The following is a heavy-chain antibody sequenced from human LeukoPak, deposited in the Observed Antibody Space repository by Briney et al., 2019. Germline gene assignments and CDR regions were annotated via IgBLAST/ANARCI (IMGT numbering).Heavy chain of an antibody. J-gene: IGHJ4*02. V-gene: IGHV1-8*01. D-gene: IGHD2-2*01. CDR1: GYTFTSYD. Sequence: ASVKVSCKASGYTFTSYDINWVRRATGQGLEWMGWMNPNSGNTGYAQKFQGRVTMTEDTSTDTAYMELSSLRSEDTAVYYCATRWARYCSSTSCQPFDYWGQGTLVTVSS. CDR2: MNPNSGNT. CDR3: ATRWARYCSSTSCQPFDY.